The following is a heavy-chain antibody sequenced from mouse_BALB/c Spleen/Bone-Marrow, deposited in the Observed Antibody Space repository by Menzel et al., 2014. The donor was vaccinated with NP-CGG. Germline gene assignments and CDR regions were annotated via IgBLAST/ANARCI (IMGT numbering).Heavy chain of an antibody. J-gene: IGHJ2*01. V-gene: IGHV1-80*01. CDR1: GYAFSGYW. Sequence: VQGVESGAELVRPGSSVKISCKASGYAFSGYWMNWVKQRPGQGLEWIGQTYPGDGDTDYNGKFKGKATLTADKSSSTAYMQLSSLTSEDSAVYFCARGGISVDYWGQGTTLTVSS. CDR2: TYPGDGDT. CDR3: ARGGISVDY.